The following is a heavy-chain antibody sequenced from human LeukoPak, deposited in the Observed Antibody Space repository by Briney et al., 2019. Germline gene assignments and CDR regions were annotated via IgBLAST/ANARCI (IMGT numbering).Heavy chain of an antibody. Sequence: GGSLRLSCAASGFAFSSNWMHWVRQTPGKGLVWVSRINSGGSGTSYAASVEGRFTISRDNSKNTVYLQMNSLRAEDTAVYYCVKDRKPDGLYNFDYWGQGTLVTVSS. V-gene: IGHV3-74*01. CDR3: VKDRKPDGLYNFDY. CDR1: GFAFSSNW. CDR2: INSGGSGT. J-gene: IGHJ4*02. D-gene: IGHD5-24*01.